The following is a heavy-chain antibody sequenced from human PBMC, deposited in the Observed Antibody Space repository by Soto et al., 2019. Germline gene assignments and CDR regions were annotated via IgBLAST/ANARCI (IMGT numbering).Heavy chain of an antibody. CDR1: GGTFSSYA. CDR3: ARVSAPYYYDSSGYYLFNY. CDR2: IIPIFGTA. V-gene: IGHV1-69*01. J-gene: IGHJ4*02. D-gene: IGHD3-22*01. Sequence: QVQLVQSGAEVKKPGSSVKVSCKTSGGTFSSYAISWVRQAPGQGLEWMGGIIPIFGTANYAQKFQGRVTITADESTSPAYMELSSLRSEDTAVYYCARVSAPYYYDSSGYYLFNYWGQGTLVTVSS.